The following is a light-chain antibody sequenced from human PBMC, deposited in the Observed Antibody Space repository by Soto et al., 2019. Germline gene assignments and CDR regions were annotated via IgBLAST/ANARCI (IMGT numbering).Light chain of an antibody. V-gene: IGLV2-8*01. CDR1: SSDVGGYNY. CDR3: NSYAGSNNWV. Sequence: QSALTQPDSVSGSPGQSITISCTGTSSDVGGYNYVSWYQQHPGKAPKLMIYEVSKRPSGVPDRFSGSKSGNTSSLTVSGLQAEYEADYYCNSYAGSNNWVFGGGTKLTVL. J-gene: IGLJ3*02. CDR2: EVS.